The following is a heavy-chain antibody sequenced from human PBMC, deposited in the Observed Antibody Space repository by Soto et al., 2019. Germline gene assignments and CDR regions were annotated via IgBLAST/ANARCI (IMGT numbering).Heavy chain of an antibody. D-gene: IGHD6-6*01. CDR1: GYSFTSYW. J-gene: IGHJ6*02. V-gene: IGHV5-10-1*01. CDR3: ARQSSSHDYYYYYGMDV. Sequence: PGESLKISCKGPGYSFTSYWISWVRQMPGKGLEWMGRIDPSDSYTNYSPSFQGHVTISADKSISTAYLQWSSLKASDTAMYYCARQSSSHDYYYYYGMDVWGQGTTVTVSS. CDR2: IDPSDSYT.